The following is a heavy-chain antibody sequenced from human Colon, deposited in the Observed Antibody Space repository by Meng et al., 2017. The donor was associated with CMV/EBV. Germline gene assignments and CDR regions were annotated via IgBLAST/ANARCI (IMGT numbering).Heavy chain of an antibody. J-gene: IGHJ5*02. Sequence: GESLKISCAASGFTFSAFPIHWVRQAPGKGLEWVAIISHGGTKKYYAESVKGRFSLSRDNSQNTVNMHMNSLRGDDTAVYYCARASNSSFDPWGQGTLVTVSS. D-gene: IGHD4-11*01. CDR1: GFTFSAFP. CDR3: ARASNSSFDP. V-gene: IGHV3-30*04. CDR2: ISHGGTKK.